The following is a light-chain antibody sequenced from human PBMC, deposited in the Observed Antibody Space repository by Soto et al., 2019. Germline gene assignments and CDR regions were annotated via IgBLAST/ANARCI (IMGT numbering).Light chain of an antibody. CDR1: SSDVGGFNY. J-gene: IGLJ1*01. Sequence: QSALTQPPSASGSPGQSVTISCSGTSSDVGGFNYVSWYQQHPGRAPKVLIYEVNKRPSGVPDRFSGSKSGSTASLTVSGLQAEDEAEYYCSSYAGSNNVFGTGTKLTVL. CDR3: SSYAGSNNV. CDR2: EVN. V-gene: IGLV2-8*01.